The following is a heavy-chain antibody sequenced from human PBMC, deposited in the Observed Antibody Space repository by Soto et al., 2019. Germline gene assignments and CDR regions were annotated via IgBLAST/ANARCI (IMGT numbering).Heavy chain of an antibody. J-gene: IGHJ6*02. D-gene: IGHD6-13*01. V-gene: IGHV4-4*02. Sequence: SETASLTCAVSGDSISSSNWWTWVRQPPGKGLEWIGDIYHTGITNYNPSLKSRVTILVDKSKNQFSLKLTSVTAADTAVYYCARYSVSGLYYYFGMDVWGQGTTVTVSS. CDR2: IYHTGIT. CDR1: GDSISSSNW. CDR3: ARYSVSGLYYYFGMDV.